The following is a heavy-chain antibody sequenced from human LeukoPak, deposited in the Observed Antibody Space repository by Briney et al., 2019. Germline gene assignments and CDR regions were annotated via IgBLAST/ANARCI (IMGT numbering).Heavy chain of an antibody. CDR2: IYYSGST. CDR1: GGSISSYY. D-gene: IGHD1-26*01. J-gene: IGHJ4*02. CDR3: AREKWELYHYFDY. Sequence: SETLSLTCTVSGGSISSYYWSWIRQPPGKGLEWIGYIYYSGSTNYNPSLKSRVTISVDTSKNQFSLKLSSVTAADTAVYYCAREKWELYHYFDYWGQGTLVTVSS. V-gene: IGHV4-59*12.